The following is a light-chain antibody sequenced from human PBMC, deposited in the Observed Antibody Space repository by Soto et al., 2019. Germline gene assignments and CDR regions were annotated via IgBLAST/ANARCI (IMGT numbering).Light chain of an antibody. CDR3: QQRSNWLT. V-gene: IGKV3-11*01. CDR2: DAS. Sequence: EIVLTQSPATLSFSAGERATLSCRASQSVSSYLAWYQQKPGQAPRLLIYDASNRATGIPARFSGSGSGTDFTLTISSLEPEDFAVYYCQQRSNWLTFGGGTKVDIK. J-gene: IGKJ4*01. CDR1: QSVSSY.